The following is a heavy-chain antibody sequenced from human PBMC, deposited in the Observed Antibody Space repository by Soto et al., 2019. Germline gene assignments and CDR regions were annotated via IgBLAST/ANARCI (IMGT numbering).Heavy chain of an antibody. D-gene: IGHD3-22*01. CDR3: ARILGGVRHYYDNSGRNYGMDV. CDR2: ISAYNGNT. Sequence: ASVKVSCKASGYTFFTYDISWVRQAPGQGLEWMGWISAYNGNTNYAQKLQGRVTMTTDTSTSTASMELRSLRSDGTAVYYWARILGGVRHYYDNSGRNYGMDVWGQGTTVTVSS. CDR1: GYTFFTYD. V-gene: IGHV1-18*01. J-gene: IGHJ6*02.